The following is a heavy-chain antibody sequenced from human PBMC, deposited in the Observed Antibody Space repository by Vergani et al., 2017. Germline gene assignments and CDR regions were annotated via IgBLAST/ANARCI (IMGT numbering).Heavy chain of an antibody. V-gene: IGHV1-18*01. CDR2: ISAYNGNT. CDR3: ARAAGGLWFGELLSRPNWFDP. D-gene: IGHD3-10*01. Sequence: QVQLVQSGAEVKKPGASVKVSCKASGYTFTSYGISWVRQAPGQGLEWMGWISAYNGNTNYAQKFQGRVTMTRNTSISTAYMELSSLRSGETAVYYCARAAGGLWFGELLSRPNWFDPWGQGTLVTVSS. CDR1: GYTFTSYG. J-gene: IGHJ5*02.